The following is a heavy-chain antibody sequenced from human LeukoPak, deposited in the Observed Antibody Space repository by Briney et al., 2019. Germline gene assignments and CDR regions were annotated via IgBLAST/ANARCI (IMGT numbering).Heavy chain of an antibody. CDR2: IYHSGST. D-gene: IGHD1-7*01. CDR1: GYSISSGYY. J-gene: IGHJ4*02. V-gene: IGHV4-38-2*02. Sequence: SETLSLTCTVSGYSISSGYYWGWIRQPPGKGLEWIGSIYHSGSTYYNPSLKSRVTISVDTSKNQFSLKLSSVTAADTAVYYCARVAPRSYNWNYRVGYFDYWGQGTLVTVSS. CDR3: ARVAPRSYNWNYRVGYFDY.